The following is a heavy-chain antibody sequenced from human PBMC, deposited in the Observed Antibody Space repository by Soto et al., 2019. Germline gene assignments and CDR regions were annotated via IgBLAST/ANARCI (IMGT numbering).Heavy chain of an antibody. J-gene: IGHJ6*02. D-gene: IGHD3-16*01. V-gene: IGHV1-69*13. CDR1: GGTFSSYA. Sequence: SVKVSCKASGGTFSSYAISWVRQAPGQGLEWMGGIIPIFGTANYAQKFQGRVTITADESTSTAYMELSSLRSEDTAVYYCARLGAPGYYYYGMDVWGQGTTVTVSS. CDR2: IIPIFGTA. CDR3: ARLGAPGYYYYGMDV.